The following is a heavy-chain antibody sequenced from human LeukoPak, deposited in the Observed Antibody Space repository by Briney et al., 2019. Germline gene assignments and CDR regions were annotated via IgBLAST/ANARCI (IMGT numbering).Heavy chain of an antibody. Sequence: SETLSLTCTVSGVSISSYYWSWIRQPPGKGLEWIGYIYYSGSTNYNPSLKSRVTITVDTYKNQFSLKLSSVTAADTAVYYCARGNLYYGSVDYWGQGTLVTVSS. J-gene: IGHJ4*02. CDR3: ARGNLYYGSVDY. CDR1: GVSISSYY. CDR2: IYYSGST. D-gene: IGHD3-10*01. V-gene: IGHV4-59*01.